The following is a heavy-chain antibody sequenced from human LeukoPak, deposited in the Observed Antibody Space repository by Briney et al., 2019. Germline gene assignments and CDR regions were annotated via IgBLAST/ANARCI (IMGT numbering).Heavy chain of an antibody. CDR2: IYYSGGT. J-gene: IGHJ4*02. Sequence: SETLSLTCTVSGGSISSYYWSWIRQPPGKGLEWIGYIYYSGGTNYNPSLKSRVTTSVDTSKNQFSLKLSSVTAADTAVYYCASSLSGELDYWGQGTLVTVSS. V-gene: IGHV4-59*01. D-gene: IGHD1-26*01. CDR3: ASSLSGELDY. CDR1: GGSISSYY.